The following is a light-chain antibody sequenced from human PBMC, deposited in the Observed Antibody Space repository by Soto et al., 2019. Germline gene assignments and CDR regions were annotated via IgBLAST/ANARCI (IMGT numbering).Light chain of an antibody. CDR3: QQYDNWPHT. CDR2: AAS. V-gene: IGKV3D-15*01. CDR1: QSVSS. J-gene: IGKJ2*01. Sequence: EIGMTQSPATLSVSPGERATLSCRSSQSVSSLAWYQQKPGQTPKLLIYAASTRATGMPARFSGSGSGTEFTLTISSLQSEDFAVYYCQQYDNWPHTFGQGTKLEIK.